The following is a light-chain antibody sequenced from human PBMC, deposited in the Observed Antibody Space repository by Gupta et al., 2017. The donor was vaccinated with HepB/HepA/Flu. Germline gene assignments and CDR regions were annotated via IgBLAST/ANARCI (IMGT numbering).Light chain of an antibody. CDR1: QSLLDSDGYNY. CDR2: LGS. CDR3: MQALQTPLT. J-gene: IGKJ4*01. V-gene: IGKV2-28*01. Sequence: DIVMTQSPLSLPVTPGEPASISCRSSQSLLDSDGYNYWDWYLQKPGQSPQLLIYLGSNRASGVPDRFSASGSGTDFTLKISRVEAEEVGVYYCMQALQTPLTFGGGTKVEIK.